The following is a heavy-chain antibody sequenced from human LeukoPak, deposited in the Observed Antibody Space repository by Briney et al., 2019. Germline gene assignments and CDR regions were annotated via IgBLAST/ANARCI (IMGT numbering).Heavy chain of an antibody. CDR2: ISSSGSTI. D-gene: IGHD6-13*01. V-gene: IGHV3-48*04. Sequence: GGSLRLSCAASGFTFSSYAMHWVRQAPGKGLEWVSYISSSGSTIYYADSVKGRFTISRDNAKNSLYLQMNSLRAEDTAVYYCARKGSPHYYYGMDVWGQGTTVTVSS. CDR3: ARKGSPHYYYGMDV. CDR1: GFTFSSYA. J-gene: IGHJ6*02.